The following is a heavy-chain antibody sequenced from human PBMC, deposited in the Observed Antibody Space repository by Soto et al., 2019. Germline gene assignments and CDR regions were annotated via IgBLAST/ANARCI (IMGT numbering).Heavy chain of an antibody. J-gene: IGHJ5*02. CDR3: TIEGGDCCSVGGWFGP. CDR1: GGSFSSYG. D-gene: IGHD2-21*02. V-gene: IGHV1-69*01. CDR2: FIPILSTA. Sequence: QVQLVQSGAEVQKPGSSVKVSCKASGGSFSSYGISWVRQAPGQGLVWMGWFIPILSTADYAQKSQGRVTVTADDTTNIAYLKLRSMKSEDTAVSYCTIEGGDCCSVGGWFGPSGPRPLVPVS.